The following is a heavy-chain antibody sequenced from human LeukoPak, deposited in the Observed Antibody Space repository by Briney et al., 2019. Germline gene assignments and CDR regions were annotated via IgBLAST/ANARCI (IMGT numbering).Heavy chain of an antibody. J-gene: IGHJ4*02. CDR1: GFTFSSYE. CDR3: ARDYGPFRSGSGKVKYFDY. Sequence: GGSLRLSCAASGFTFSSYEMNWVRQAPGKGLEWVSYISSSGSTIYYADSVKGRFTISRDNAKNSLYLQMNSLRAEDTAVYYCARDYGPFRSGSGKVKYFDYWGQGTLVTVSS. V-gene: IGHV3-48*03. D-gene: IGHD6-19*01. CDR2: ISSSGSTI.